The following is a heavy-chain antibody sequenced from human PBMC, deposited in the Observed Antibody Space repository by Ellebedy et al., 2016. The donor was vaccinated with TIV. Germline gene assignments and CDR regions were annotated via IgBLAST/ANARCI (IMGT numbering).Heavy chain of an antibody. Sequence: GGSLRLSXAASGFTFSSYWMSWVRQAPGKGLEWVANIKQDGSEKYYVDSVKGRFTISRDNAKNSLYLQMNSLRDEDTAVYYCARDSEWQLGSAFDIWGQGTMVTVSS. CDR2: IKQDGSEK. J-gene: IGHJ3*02. D-gene: IGHD6-6*01. V-gene: IGHV3-7*01. CDR1: GFTFSSYW. CDR3: ARDSEWQLGSAFDI.